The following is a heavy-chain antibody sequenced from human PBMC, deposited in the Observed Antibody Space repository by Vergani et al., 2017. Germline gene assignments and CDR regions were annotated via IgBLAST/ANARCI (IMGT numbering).Heavy chain of an antibody. Sequence: QVQLVESGGGLVKPGGSLRLSCAASGFTFSDYYMSWIRQAPGKGLEWVSYISSSCSTIYYADSVKGRFTISRDNAKNSLYLQMNSLRAEDTAVYYCAKEATDLAVVTRGYYYYGMDVWGQGTTVTVSS. J-gene: IGHJ6*02. CDR3: AKEATDLAVVTRGYYYYGMDV. CDR2: ISSSCSTI. D-gene: IGHD2-21*02. V-gene: IGHV3-11*01. CDR1: GFTFSDYY.